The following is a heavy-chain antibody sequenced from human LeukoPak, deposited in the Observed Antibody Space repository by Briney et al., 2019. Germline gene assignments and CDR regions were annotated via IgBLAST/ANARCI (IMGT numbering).Heavy chain of an antibody. V-gene: IGHV3-30*02. CDR3: AKDRTVAAAGTYYYYMDV. CDR2: IRYDGSNN. CDR1: GFTSSSYG. Sequence: GGSLRLSCAASGFTSSSYGMHWVRQAPGKGLEWVAFIRYDGSNNYYADSVRGRFTISRDNSKDTLYLQMNSLRAEDTAVYYCAKDRTVAAAGTYYYYMDVWGKGTTVTVSS. D-gene: IGHD6-13*01. J-gene: IGHJ6*03.